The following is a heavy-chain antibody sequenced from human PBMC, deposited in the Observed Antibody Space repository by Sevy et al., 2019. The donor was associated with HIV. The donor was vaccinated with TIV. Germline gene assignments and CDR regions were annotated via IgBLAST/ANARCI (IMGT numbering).Heavy chain of an antibody. D-gene: IGHD1-26*01. CDR2: IYYNGHI. CDR3: AGENAWGRGYS. CDR1: GGSITSLY. V-gene: IGHV4-59*08. J-gene: IGHJ4*02. Sequence: SETLSLTCTVSGGSITSLYWNWIRQPPGKGQEWIANIYYNGHINYNPSLKSRVTLSLDTSKNHFSLRLSSVTAADTAMYYCAGENAWGRGYSWGQGTLVTVSS.